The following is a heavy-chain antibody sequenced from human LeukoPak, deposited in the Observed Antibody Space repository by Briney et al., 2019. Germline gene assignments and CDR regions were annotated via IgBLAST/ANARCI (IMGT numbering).Heavy chain of an antibody. D-gene: IGHD3-22*01. CDR1: GLNFHSHS. CDR3: AKDLLTYYYDSSGSLFDY. J-gene: IGHJ4*02. Sequence: GGSLRLSCAASGLNFHSHSMSWIRQAPGKGLEWVSDINGPGATTYYADSVKGRFTISRDNSKNTLYLQMNSLRAEDTAVYYCAKDLLTYYYDSSGSLFDYWGQGTLVTVSS. V-gene: IGHV3-23*01. CDR2: INGPGATT.